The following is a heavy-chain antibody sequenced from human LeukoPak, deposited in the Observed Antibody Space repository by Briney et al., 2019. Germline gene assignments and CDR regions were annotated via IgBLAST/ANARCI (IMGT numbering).Heavy chain of an antibody. D-gene: IGHD2-8*01. CDR1: VYTFTGYY. CDR3: ARGPPNCINGVCHTLFGY. CDR2: INPNSGGT. Sequence: GASVNVSCKASVYTFTGYYIHWVRQAPGQGLEWMGWINPNSGGTKDAQRFQGRVTMTRDTSSSTAYMELSSLTSDDTAVYYCARGPPNCINGVCHTLFGYWGQGTLVTVSS. V-gene: IGHV1-2*02. J-gene: IGHJ4*02.